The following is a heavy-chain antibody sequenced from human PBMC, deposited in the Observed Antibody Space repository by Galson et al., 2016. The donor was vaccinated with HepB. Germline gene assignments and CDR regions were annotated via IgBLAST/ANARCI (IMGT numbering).Heavy chain of an antibody. CDR1: GFSFSPYA. CDR2: IRGVTSAI. CDR3: VRDHYWAFDY. D-gene: IGHD2-8*02. J-gene: IGHJ4*02. Sequence: SLRLSCAVSGFSFSPYAMNWVRQAPGRGLEWISYIRGVTSAIQCADSVKGRFSISRDNARNSLYLQMNSLRADDTAVYYCVRDHYWAFDYWGQGILVTVSA. V-gene: IGHV3-48*01.